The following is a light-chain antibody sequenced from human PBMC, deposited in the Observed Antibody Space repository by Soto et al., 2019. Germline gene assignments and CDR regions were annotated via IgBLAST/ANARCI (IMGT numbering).Light chain of an antibody. V-gene: IGKV1-39*01. CDR1: QSISSY. CDR3: QQSYSTLSIT. CDR2: AAS. Sequence: DLQMTQSPSSLSSSVGDSVTITCRASQSISSYLNWYQQKPWKAPKLLIYAASSLQSGVPSRFSGSGSGTDFTLTISSLQPEDFATYYCQQSYSTLSITFGQGTRLEI. J-gene: IGKJ5*01.